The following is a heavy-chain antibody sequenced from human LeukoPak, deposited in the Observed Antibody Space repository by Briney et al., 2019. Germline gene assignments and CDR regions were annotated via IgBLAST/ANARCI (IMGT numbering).Heavy chain of an antibody. Sequence: GGSLRLSCAASGFTFSNFAMSWVRQAPGKGLEWVSAISHSGGSTYYADSVKGRFTISRDNSKNTLYLQMNSMRAEDTAVNYCAKAYSLNKVVTPGFDYWGQGTLVTVSS. D-gene: IGHD4-23*01. CDR3: AKAYSLNKVVTPGFDY. CDR1: GFTFSNFA. J-gene: IGHJ4*02. CDR2: ISHSGGST. V-gene: IGHV3-23*01.